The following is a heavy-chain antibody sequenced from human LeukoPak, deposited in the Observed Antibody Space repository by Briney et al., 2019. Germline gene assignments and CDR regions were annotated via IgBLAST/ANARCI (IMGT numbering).Heavy chain of an antibody. CDR1: GGTFSSYA. V-gene: IGHV1-69*05. CDR3: AGGDTGYSSGWYP. CDR2: IIPIFGTA. J-gene: IGHJ5*02. Sequence: SVKVSCKASGGTFSSYAISWVRQAPGQGLEWMGGIIPIFGTANYAQKFQGRVTITTDESTSTAYMELSSLRSEDTAVCYCAGGDTGYSSGWYPWGQGTLVTVSS. D-gene: IGHD6-19*01.